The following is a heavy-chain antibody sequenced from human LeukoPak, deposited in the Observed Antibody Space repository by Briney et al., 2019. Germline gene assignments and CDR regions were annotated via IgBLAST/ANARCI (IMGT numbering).Heavy chain of an antibody. J-gene: IGHJ3*02. D-gene: IGHD6-13*01. V-gene: IGHV3-30-3*01. CDR1: GFTFSSYA. CDR3: ARRDSSSWYEDAFDI. CDR2: ISYDGSNK. Sequence: PGRSLRLSCAASGFTFSSYAMHWVRQAPGKGLEWVAVISYDGSNKYYADSVKGRFTISRDNSKNMLYLQMNSLRAEDTAVYYCARRDSSSWYEDAFDIWGQGTMVTVSS.